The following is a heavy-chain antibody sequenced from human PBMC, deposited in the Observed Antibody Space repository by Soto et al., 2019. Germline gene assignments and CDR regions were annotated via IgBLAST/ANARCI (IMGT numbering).Heavy chain of an antibody. Sequence: AAVKVSCKTSGYSFTGYYIHWVRHAPGQGLEWMGWINPNSGATLYARKFQGRVIVSRDTSISTAFMELSSLSSDDTAVYYCARGPFNYDSSGYYVYWGQGTMVTVSS. CDR2: INPNSGAT. CDR1: GYSFTGYY. D-gene: IGHD3-22*01. V-gene: IGHV1-2*02. J-gene: IGHJ1*01. CDR3: ARGPFNYDSSGYYVY.